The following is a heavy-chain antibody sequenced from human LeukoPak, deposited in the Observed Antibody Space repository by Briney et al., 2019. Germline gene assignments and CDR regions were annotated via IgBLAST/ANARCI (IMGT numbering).Heavy chain of an antibody. Sequence: PSETLSLTCAVSGGSLSRGGYSWSWIRQPPGTGLEWMGYVYYSGSTYYNPSLKSRVTISLDTSKNQFSLKLSSVTAADTAVYYCARGRRDGYNSQPLDAFDIWGQGTMVTVSS. J-gene: IGHJ3*02. D-gene: IGHD5-24*01. CDR2: VYYSGST. CDR1: GGSLSRGGYS. CDR3: ARGRRDGYNSQPLDAFDI. V-gene: IGHV4-30-4*07.